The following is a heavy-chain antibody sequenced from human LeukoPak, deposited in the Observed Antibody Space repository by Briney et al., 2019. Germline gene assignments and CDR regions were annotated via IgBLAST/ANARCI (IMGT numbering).Heavy chain of an antibody. V-gene: IGHV1-2*02. CDR2: INPNSGGT. J-gene: IGHJ5*02. Sequence: ASVKVSCKASGYTFTGYYMHWMRQAPGQGLEWMGWINPNSGGTNYAQKFQGRVTMTRDTSISAAYMELSRLRSDDTAVYYCARDSSSWYANWFGPWGQGTLVTVSS. CDR3: ARDSSSWYANWFGP. CDR1: GYTFTGYY. D-gene: IGHD6-13*01.